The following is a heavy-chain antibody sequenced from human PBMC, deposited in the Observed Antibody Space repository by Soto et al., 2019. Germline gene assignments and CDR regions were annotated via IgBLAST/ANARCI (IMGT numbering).Heavy chain of an antibody. CDR3: ARRVGGTAMAFYYYGMDV. J-gene: IGHJ6*02. V-gene: IGHV4-39*01. CDR1: GGSISSSSYY. D-gene: IGHD5-18*01. CDR2: IYYSGST. Sequence: PSETLSLTCTVSGGSISSSSYYWGWIRQPPGKGLEWIGSIYYSGSTYYNPSLKSRVTISVDTSKNQFSLKLSSVTAADTAVYYCARRVGGTAMAFYYYGMDVWGQGTTVT.